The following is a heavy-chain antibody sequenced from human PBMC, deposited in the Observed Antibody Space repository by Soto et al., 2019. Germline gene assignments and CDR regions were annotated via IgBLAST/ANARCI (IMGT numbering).Heavy chain of an antibody. CDR2: IYYSGST. CDR1: GGSISSYY. J-gene: IGHJ4*02. V-gene: IGHV4-59*08. Sequence: SDTLSLTCTVSGGSISSYYWSWIRQPPGKGLEWIGYIYYSGSTNYNPSLKSRVTISVDTSKNQFSLKLSSVTAADTAVYYCARHGGFLGSSWPLFDYWGQGTLVTVSS. CDR3: ARHGGFLGSSWPLFDY. D-gene: IGHD6-13*01.